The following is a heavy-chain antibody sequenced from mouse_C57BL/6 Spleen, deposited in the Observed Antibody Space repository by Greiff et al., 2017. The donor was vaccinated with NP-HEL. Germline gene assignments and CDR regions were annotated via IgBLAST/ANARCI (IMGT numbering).Heavy chain of an antibody. D-gene: IGHD2-4*01. Sequence: QVQLQQSGAELVKPGASVKLSCKASGYTFTSYWMHWVKQRPGQGLEWIGMIHPNSGSTNYNEKFKSKATLTVDKSSSTAYMQLSSLTSEDSAVYYCAKDYDYDEAMDYWGQGTSVTVSS. CDR1: GYTFTSYW. V-gene: IGHV1-64*01. J-gene: IGHJ4*01. CDR2: IHPNSGST. CDR3: AKDYDYDEAMDY.